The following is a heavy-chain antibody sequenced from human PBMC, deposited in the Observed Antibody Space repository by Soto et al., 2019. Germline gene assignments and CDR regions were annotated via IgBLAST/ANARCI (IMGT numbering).Heavy chain of an antibody. Sequence: SETLSLTCAVSGGSVTSNNWWSWVRQPPGKGLEWIGYIYYSGSTYYNPSLKSRVTISVDTSKNQFSLKLSSVTAADTAVYYCARVFSDSSSFFDPWGQGTLVTVSS. J-gene: IGHJ5*02. CDR1: GGSVTSNNW. D-gene: IGHD6-13*01. CDR2: IYYSGST. V-gene: IGHV4-4*02. CDR3: ARVFSDSSSFFDP.